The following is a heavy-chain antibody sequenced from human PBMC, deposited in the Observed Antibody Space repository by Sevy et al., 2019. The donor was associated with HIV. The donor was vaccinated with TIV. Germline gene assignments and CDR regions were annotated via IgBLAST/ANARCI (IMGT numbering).Heavy chain of an antibody. Sequence: GGSLRLSCEASGFTFSDYDMHWVRQAPGKGLEWVALILSDGSQKYYEDSVKGRFTISRDNSKNTVYLQMNSLRANDTAVFYCAGGERYRGLYFDYWGQGSLVTVSS. CDR1: GFTFSDYD. D-gene: IGHD5-12*01. J-gene: IGHJ4*01. CDR2: ILSDGSQK. V-gene: IGHV3-30*03. CDR3: AGGERYRGLYFDY.